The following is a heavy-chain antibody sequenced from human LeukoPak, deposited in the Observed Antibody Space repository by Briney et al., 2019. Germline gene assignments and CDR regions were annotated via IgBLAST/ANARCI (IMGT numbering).Heavy chain of an antibody. CDR3: ARDRDSSSHFGY. CDR1: GVTVSSNY. Sequence: GGSLRLSCAASGVTVSSNYMSWVRQAPGKGLAWVSVIYSSGATFYADSVKGRFTISSDNSKNTLYLQMNSLRAEDTAVYYCARDRDSSSHFGYWGQGTLVTVSS. V-gene: IGHV3-66*01. D-gene: IGHD6-13*01. J-gene: IGHJ4*02. CDR2: IYSSGAT.